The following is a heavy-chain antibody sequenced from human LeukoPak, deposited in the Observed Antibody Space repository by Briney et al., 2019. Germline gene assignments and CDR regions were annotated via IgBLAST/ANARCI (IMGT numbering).Heavy chain of an antibody. Sequence: GGSLRLSCTASGFTFGGYAMSWVRQAPGKGLEWVSSISAGSEDSYYADSVKGRITISRDNSKSTLYLRMNSLRADDTAVYYCARTIAQYSNAWLYYYYGLDVWGQGTTVTVSS. CDR2: ISAGSEDS. CDR1: GFTFGGYA. CDR3: ARTIAQYSNAWLYYYYGLDV. J-gene: IGHJ6*02. D-gene: IGHD1-7*01. V-gene: IGHV3-23*01.